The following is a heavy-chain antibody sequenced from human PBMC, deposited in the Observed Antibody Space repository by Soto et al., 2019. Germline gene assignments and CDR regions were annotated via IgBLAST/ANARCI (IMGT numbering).Heavy chain of an antibody. CDR2: IRSKANSYAT. V-gene: IGHV3-73*01. CDR3: TRYYDILTGYYDY. Sequence: PGGSLRLSCAASGFTFSGSAMHWVRQASGKGLEWVGRIRSKANSYATAYAASVKGRFTISRDDSKNTAYLQMNSLKTEDTAVYYCTRYYDILTGYYDYWGQGTLVTVSS. CDR1: GFTFSGSA. D-gene: IGHD3-9*01. J-gene: IGHJ4*02.